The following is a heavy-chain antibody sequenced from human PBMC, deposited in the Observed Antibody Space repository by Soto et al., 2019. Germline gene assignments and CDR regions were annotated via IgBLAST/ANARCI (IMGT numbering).Heavy chain of an antibody. CDR2: IIPIFGTA. CDR1: GGTFSSYA. J-gene: IGHJ5*02. V-gene: IGHV1-69*01. Sequence: QVQLVQSGAEVKKPGSSVKVSCKASGGTFSSYAISWVRQAPGQGLEWMGGIIPIFGTANYAQKFQGRVTITADESTSTAYMELGSLRSEDTAVYYCARDWAEYSSFANWFDPWGQGTLVTVSS. CDR3: ARDWAEYSSFANWFDP. D-gene: IGHD6-6*01.